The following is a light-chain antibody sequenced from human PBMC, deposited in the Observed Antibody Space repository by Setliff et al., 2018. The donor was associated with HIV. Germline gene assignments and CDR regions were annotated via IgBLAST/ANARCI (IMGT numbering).Light chain of an antibody. V-gene: IGLV1-44*01. Sequence: QSVLTQPPSASGTPGQRVATSCSGSSSNIGSNTVNWYQQLPGTAPKLLIYSNNQRPSGVPDRFSGSKSGTSASLAISGLQSEDEADYYCSSYTSSGTRVFGTGTKVTVL. J-gene: IGLJ1*01. CDR3: SSYTSSGTRV. CDR2: SNN. CDR1: SSNIGSNT.